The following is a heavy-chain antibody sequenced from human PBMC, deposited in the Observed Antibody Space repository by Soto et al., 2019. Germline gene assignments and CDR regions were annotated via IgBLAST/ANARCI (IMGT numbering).Heavy chain of an antibody. CDR2: ISSNGGST. CDR1: GFTFSSYA. V-gene: IGHV3-64D*06. J-gene: IGHJ4*02. Sequence: GGSLRLSCSASGFTFSSYAMHWVRQAPGKGLEYVSAISSNGGSTYYADSVKGRFTISRDNSKNTLYLQMSSLRAEDTAVYYCVKKWPYHSSGYWGGLWYWGQGTLVTVSS. D-gene: IGHD3-22*01. CDR3: VKKWPYHSSGYWGGLWY.